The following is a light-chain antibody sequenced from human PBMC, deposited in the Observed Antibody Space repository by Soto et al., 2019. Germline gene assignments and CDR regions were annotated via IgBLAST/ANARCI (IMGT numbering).Light chain of an antibody. V-gene: IGKV3-20*01. CDR3: QQYGTSPRT. CDR2: GAS. J-gene: IGKJ5*01. CDR1: QSVRSTH. Sequence: EIVMTHSPATLSVSPGEICAXXLXPSQSVRSTHLAWYQLKPGQAPRLFIYGASSRATGIPDRFSSSGSGTDFTLTISRLEPEDFAVYICQQYGTSPRTFGQGTRLEI.